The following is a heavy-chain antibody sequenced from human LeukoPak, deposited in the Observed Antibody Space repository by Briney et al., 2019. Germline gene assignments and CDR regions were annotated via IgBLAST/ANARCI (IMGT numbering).Heavy chain of an antibody. CDR2: ISSSSSYI. D-gene: IGHD5-24*01. CDR1: GFTFSSYS. J-gene: IGHJ4*02. V-gene: IGHV3-21*01. Sequence: GGSLRLSCAASGFTFSSYSMNWVRQAPGKGLEWVSSISSSSSYIYYADSVKGRFTISRDNAKNSLYLQMNSLRAEDTAVYYCAREVEMATTHGLVDYWGQGTLVTVSS. CDR3: AREVEMATTHGLVDY.